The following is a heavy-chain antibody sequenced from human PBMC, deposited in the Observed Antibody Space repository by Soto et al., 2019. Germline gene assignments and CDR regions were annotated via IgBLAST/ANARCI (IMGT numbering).Heavy chain of an antibody. CDR2: NTNGGSTI. Sequence: EVQLVESGGGLVQPGGSLRLSCAASGFTFSSYSMAWVRQAPGKGLEWVSYNTNGGSTIYYADSVKGRFTISRDNAKNSLYLQMNSLSAEDTAVYYCARDSSSWYGDWGQGTLVTVSS. CDR3: ARDSSSWYGD. J-gene: IGHJ4*02. CDR1: GFTFSSYS. D-gene: IGHD6-13*01. V-gene: IGHV3-48*01.